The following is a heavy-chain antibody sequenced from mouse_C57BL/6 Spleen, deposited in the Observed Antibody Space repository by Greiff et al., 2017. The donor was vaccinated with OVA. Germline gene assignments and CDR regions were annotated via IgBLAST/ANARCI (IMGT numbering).Heavy chain of an antibody. J-gene: IGHJ4*01. CDR3: TREGSNYYAMDY. V-gene: IGHV5-9-1*02. CDR1: GFTFSSYA. Sequence: EVKVVESGAGLVKPGGSLKLSCAASGFTFSSYAMSWVRQTPEKRLEWVAYISSGGDYIYYADTVKGRFTISRDNARNTLYLQMSSLKSEDTAMYYCTREGSNYYAMDYWGQGTSVTVSS. D-gene: IGHD5-1*01. CDR2: ISSGGDYI.